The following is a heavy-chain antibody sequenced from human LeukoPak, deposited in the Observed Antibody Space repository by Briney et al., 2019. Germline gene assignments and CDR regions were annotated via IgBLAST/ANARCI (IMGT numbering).Heavy chain of an antibody. J-gene: IGHJ6*04. CDR2: ITYNGSNK. V-gene: IGHV3-30*18. Sequence: GGSLRLSCAASGFTFSSYCMNWVRQAPGKGLEWVAVITYNGSNKYYEYSVKGRFTITRNNSKNKMYLQMNSLRAEDTAVYYCAKDSVYGSGSYYGMDVWGKGTTVTVSS. CDR3: AKDSVYGSGSYYGMDV. D-gene: IGHD3-10*01. CDR1: GFTFSSYC.